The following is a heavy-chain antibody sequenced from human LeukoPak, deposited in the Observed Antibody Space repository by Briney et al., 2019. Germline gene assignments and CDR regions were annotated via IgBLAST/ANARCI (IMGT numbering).Heavy chain of an antibody. CDR1: GGSISSSSYY. Sequence: SETLSLTCTVSGGSISSSSYYWSWIRQPPGKGLEWIGYIYYSGSTYYNPSLKSRVTISVDTSKNQFSLKLSSVTAADTAVYYCARAGFRYSSSWYYYGMDVWGQGTTVTVSS. J-gene: IGHJ6*02. CDR3: ARAGFRYSSSWYYYGMDV. D-gene: IGHD6-13*01. V-gene: IGHV4-30-4*01. CDR2: IYYSGST.